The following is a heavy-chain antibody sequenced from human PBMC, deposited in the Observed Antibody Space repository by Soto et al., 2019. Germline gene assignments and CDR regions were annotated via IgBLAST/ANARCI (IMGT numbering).Heavy chain of an antibody. D-gene: IGHD3-16*02. V-gene: IGHV6-1*01. CDR1: GDSVSSNSAA. J-gene: IGHJ4*02. Sequence: SQTLSLTCAISGDSVSSNSAAWNWIRQSPSRGLEWLGRTYYRSKWYNDYAVSVKSRITINPDTSKNQFSLQLNSVTPEDTAVYYCARVTEKIMITFGGVIRGRNWGYFDYWGQGTLVTVSS. CDR3: ARVTEKIMITFGGVIRGRNWGYFDY. CDR2: TYYRSKWYN.